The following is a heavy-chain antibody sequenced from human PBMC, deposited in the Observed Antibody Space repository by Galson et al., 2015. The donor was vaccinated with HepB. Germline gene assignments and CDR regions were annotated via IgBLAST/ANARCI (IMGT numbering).Heavy chain of an antibody. CDR3: ARDGSGIVGATPFDY. D-gene: IGHD1-26*01. J-gene: IGHJ4*02. CDR2: IYHSGST. Sequence: ETLSLTCAVSGGSISSSNWWSWVRQPPGKGLEWIGEIYHSGSTNYNPSLKSRVTISVDKSKNQFSLKLSSVTAADTAVYYCARDGSGIVGATPFDYWGQGTLVTVSS. CDR1: GGSISSSNW. V-gene: IGHV4-4*02.